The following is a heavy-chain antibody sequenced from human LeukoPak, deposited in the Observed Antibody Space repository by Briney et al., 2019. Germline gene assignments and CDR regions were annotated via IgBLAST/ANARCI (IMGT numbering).Heavy chain of an antibody. J-gene: IGHJ4*02. Sequence: GASVKVSCKASGYTFTSYYMHWVRQAPGQGLEWMGIINHSGGSTSYAQKFQGRVTMTRDTSTSTVYMELSSLRSEDTAVYYCARVPRRDYYDSSGYPFDYWGQGTLVTVSS. D-gene: IGHD3-22*01. CDR3: ARVPRRDYYDSSGYPFDY. CDR1: GYTFTSYY. CDR2: INHSGGST. V-gene: IGHV1-46*01.